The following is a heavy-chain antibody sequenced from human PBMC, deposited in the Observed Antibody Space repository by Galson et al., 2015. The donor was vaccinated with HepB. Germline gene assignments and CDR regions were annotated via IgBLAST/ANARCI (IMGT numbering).Heavy chain of an antibody. CDR1: GFTFSNAW. V-gene: IGHV3-15*07. J-gene: IGHJ4*02. CDR3: TTGGEGTYYDILTGQPSG. Sequence: SLRLSCAASGFTFSNAWMNWVRQAPGKGLEWVGRIKRKTDGGTTDYAAPVKGRFTISRDDSKNTPYLQMNSLKTEDTAVYYCTTGGEGTYYDILTGQPSGWGQGTLVTVSS. CDR2: IKRKTDGGTT. D-gene: IGHD3-9*01.